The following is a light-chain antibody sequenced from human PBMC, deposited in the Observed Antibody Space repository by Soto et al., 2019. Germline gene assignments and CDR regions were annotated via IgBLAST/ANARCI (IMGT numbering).Light chain of an antibody. CDR2: AAS. V-gene: IGKV1-6*01. CDR3: LHDYNYPWT. CDR1: QGIRND. Sequence: AIRMTQSPSSLSASVGDRVTITCRASQGIRNDLGWYQQKPGKAPKLLIYAASSLQSGVPSRFSGSGSGTHFTLTISSLQPEDFATYYCLHDYNYPWTFGQGTQVQIK. J-gene: IGKJ1*01.